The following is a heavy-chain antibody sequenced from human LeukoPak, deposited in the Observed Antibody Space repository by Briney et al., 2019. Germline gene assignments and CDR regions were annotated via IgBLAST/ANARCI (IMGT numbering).Heavy chain of an antibody. CDR2: INHSGSA. CDR3: ARESRTVQMATSIHGHWFDP. CDR1: SESFSNNY. Sequence: SETLSLTCAVYSESFSNNYWSWIHQSPGKGLEWIGEINHSGSANYNPSLKSRVTISVDTSKNQFSLRLSSVAAADTAVYYCARESRTVQMATSIHGHWFDPWGQGTLVTVSS. V-gene: IGHV4-34*01. D-gene: IGHD5-24*01. J-gene: IGHJ5*02.